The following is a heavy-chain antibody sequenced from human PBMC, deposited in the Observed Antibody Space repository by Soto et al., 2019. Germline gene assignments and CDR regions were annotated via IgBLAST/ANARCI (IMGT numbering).Heavy chain of an antibody. J-gene: IGHJ6*02. V-gene: IGHV3-21*01. CDR3: ARDSFNFGGNYYYGMDV. Sequence: PEGSLSLSCAASGFTFSSYSMNWVRQAPGKGLEWVSSISSSSSYIYYADSVKGRFTISRDNAKNSLYLQMNSLRAEDTAVYYCARDSFNFGGNYYYGMDVWGQGTTVTVSS. CDR2: ISSSSSYI. D-gene: IGHD3-16*01. CDR1: GFTFSSYS.